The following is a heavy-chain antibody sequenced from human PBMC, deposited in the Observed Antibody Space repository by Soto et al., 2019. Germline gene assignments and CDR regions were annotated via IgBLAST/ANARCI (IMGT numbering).Heavy chain of an antibody. J-gene: IGHJ3*02. D-gene: IGHD1-26*01. CDR3: PHTRRYRVFHDHDI. CDR1: VCSLITYS. V-gene: IGHV3-23*01. CDR2: ISASGEST. Sequence: WVWXRLAGSSGVCSLITYSIIVFRQAPGKGLEWVSAISASGESTYSADSAKGRFNISRDNSMNALYLQMSSLRIEDTAVYYCPHTRRYRVFHDHDIWGPGTM.